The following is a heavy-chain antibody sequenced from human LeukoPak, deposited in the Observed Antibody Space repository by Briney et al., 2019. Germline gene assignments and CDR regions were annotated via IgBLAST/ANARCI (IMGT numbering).Heavy chain of an antibody. Sequence: SETLSLTCAVSGGSISSGGYSWSWIRQPPGKGLEWIGYIYHSGSTYYNPSLKSRVTISVDRSKNQFSLKLSSVTAADTAVYYCARDRGYSYGYGYWGQGTLVTVSS. CDR2: IYHSGST. V-gene: IGHV4-30-2*01. CDR1: GGSISSGGYS. D-gene: IGHD5-18*01. J-gene: IGHJ4*02. CDR3: ARDRGYSYGYGY.